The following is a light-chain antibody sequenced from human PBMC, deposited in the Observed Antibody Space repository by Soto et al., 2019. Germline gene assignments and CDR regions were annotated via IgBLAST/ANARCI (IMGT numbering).Light chain of an antibody. CDR1: QSVAIN. Sequence: EIVMTQSPVTLSASPGDTVTLSCRASQSVAINLAWYQQKPGRAPRLLISEASTRASDIPSRFSGSGSGTDFTLTISSLQSEDSAMYFCQQYSKWPPRYTFGQGTKVQIK. V-gene: IGKV3-15*01. J-gene: IGKJ2*01. CDR3: QQYSKWPPRYT. CDR2: EAS.